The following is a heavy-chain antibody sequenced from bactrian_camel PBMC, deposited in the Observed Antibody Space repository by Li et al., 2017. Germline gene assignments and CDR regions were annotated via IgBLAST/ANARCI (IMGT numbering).Heavy chain of an antibody. V-gene: IGHV3S1*01. CDR2: INSVGGST. CDR3: VAGVVTY. Sequence: HVQLVESGGGSVQAGGSLRLSCAASGFTDRSYCMVWFRQDPGKGLERVSVINSVGGSTYYADSVKGRFTISRDNAENTLYLQMNNLKTEDTAVYYCVAGVVTYWGQGTQVTVS. D-gene: IGHD2*01. J-gene: IGHJ4*01. CDR1: GFTDRSYC.